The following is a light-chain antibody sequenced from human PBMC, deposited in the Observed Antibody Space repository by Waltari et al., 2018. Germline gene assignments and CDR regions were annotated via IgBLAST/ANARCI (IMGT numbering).Light chain of an antibody. CDR3: QQYGNLPPSVT. CDR2: DAS. V-gene: IGKV1-33*01. CDR1: QGINKY. Sequence: DIQMTQSPSEMSASVGDRVTITCQASQGINKYLNWYQQKPGKPPNLLIYDASNLETGVPSRFSGSGSGRHFTLTISSLQPEDIATYYCQQYGNLPPSVTFGQGTLLEIK. J-gene: IGKJ5*01.